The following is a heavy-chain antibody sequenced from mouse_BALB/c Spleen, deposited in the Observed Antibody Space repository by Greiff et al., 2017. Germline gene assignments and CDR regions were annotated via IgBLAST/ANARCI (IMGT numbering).Heavy chain of an antibody. CDR3: ARRRYAMDY. CDR2: IYWDDDK. Sequence: QVTLKESGPGILQPSQTLSLTCSFSGFSLSTSGMGVSWIRQPSGKGLEWLAHIYWDDDKRYNPSLKSRLTISKDTSRNQVFLKITSVDTADTATYYCARRRYAMDYWGQGTSVTVSS. V-gene: IGHV8-12*01. J-gene: IGHJ4*01. CDR1: GFSLSTSGMG.